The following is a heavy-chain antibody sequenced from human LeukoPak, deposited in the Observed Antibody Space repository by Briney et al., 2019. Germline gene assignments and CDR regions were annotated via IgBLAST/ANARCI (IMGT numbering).Heavy chain of an antibody. CDR2: INPNTGTT. Sequence: GASVKVSCKASGYIFISYFIHWVRQVPGQGLEWMAIINPNTGTTTYAQKFQGRVAVTRDTSTGTVHMEVKSLRSDDTAIYYCARVAEKSRQLYYYAMDVWGQGTTVTVSS. CDR3: ARVAEKSRQLYYYAMDV. J-gene: IGHJ6*02. CDR1: GYIFISYF. V-gene: IGHV1-46*01. D-gene: IGHD6-19*01.